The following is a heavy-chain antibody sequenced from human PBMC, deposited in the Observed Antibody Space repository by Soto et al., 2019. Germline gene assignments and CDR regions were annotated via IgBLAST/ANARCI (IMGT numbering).Heavy chain of an antibody. D-gene: IGHD4-17*01. CDR2: MSYDGSNE. CDR3: ARDSILSGTTRPPPLDY. Sequence: QVQLVESGGGVVQPGRSLRLSCAASGFTFSSNAMHWVRQAPGKGLEWVAVMSYDGSNEYYADSVNGRFTISRDNSKNTLYLQMNSLRAEDTAVYYCARDSILSGTTRPPPLDYWGQGTLVTVSS. CDR1: GFTFSSNA. V-gene: IGHV3-30-3*01. J-gene: IGHJ4*02.